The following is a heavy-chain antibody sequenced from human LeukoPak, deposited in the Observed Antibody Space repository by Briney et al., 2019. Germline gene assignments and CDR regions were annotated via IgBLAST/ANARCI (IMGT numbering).Heavy chain of an antibody. CDR1: GYTFTGYY. CDR3: ARIGSGSYFPIDY. D-gene: IGHD3-10*01. V-gene: IGHV1-2*02. J-gene: IGHJ4*02. Sequence: GASVKVSCKASGYTFTGYYMHWVRQAPGQGLERMGWINPNSGGTNYAQKFQGRVTMTRDTSISTAYMELSRLRSDDTAVYYCARIGSGSYFPIDYWGQGTLVTVSS. CDR2: INPNSGGT.